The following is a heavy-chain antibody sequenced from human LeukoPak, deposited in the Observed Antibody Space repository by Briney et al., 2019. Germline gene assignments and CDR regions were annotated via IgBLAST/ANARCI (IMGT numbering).Heavy chain of an antibody. CDR1: GYTFTSYA. D-gene: IGHD3-3*01. CDR2: ISAYNGNT. V-gene: IGHV1-18*01. CDR3: ARGRNVLRFLGYYYYMDV. Sequence: VASVKVSCKASGYTFTSYAMHWVRQAPGQGLEWMGWISAYNGNTNYAQKLQGRVTMTTDTSTSTAYMELRSLRSDDTAVYYCARGRNVLRFLGYYYYMDVWGKGTTVTVSS. J-gene: IGHJ6*03.